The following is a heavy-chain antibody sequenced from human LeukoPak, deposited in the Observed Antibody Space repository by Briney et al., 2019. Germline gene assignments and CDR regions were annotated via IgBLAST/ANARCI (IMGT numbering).Heavy chain of an antibody. CDR1: GFTFSSYG. D-gene: IGHD6-19*01. V-gene: IGHV3-33*01. Sequence: PGGSLRLSCAASGFTFSSYGMHWVRQAPGKGLEWVAVIWYDGSNKYYADSVKGRFTISRDNSKNTLYLQMNSLRAEDTAVYYCARGPHSSGWLPFDYWGQGTLVTVSS. CDR2: IWYDGSNK. J-gene: IGHJ4*02. CDR3: ARGPHSSGWLPFDY.